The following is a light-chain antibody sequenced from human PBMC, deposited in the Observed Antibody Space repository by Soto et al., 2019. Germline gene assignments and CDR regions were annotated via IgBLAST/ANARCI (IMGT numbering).Light chain of an antibody. CDR3: QKYNSAPPWT. J-gene: IGKJ1*01. Sequence: DKQMTRSPSSQSASVGDRVTSTCRASQGISNYLAWYQQKPGKVPKLLIYAASTLQSGVPSRFSGSGSGTDFTLTISSLQPEDVATYYCQKYNSAPPWTFGQGTKVDIK. CDR1: QGISNY. V-gene: IGKV1-27*01. CDR2: AAS.